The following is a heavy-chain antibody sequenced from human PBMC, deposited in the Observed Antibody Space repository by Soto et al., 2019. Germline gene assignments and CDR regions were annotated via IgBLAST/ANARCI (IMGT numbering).Heavy chain of an antibody. CDR2: IYYSGSI. Sequence: LSLTCTVSGASISSSSSNYYWGWIRQPPGKGLEWIGSIYYSGSIYYSPSLKSRVTMSVDTSKSQFSLNLNSVTAADTAVYYCASHVVGVPSAIADPSWFDPWGQGTLVTVYS. J-gene: IGHJ5*02. CDR3: ASHVVGVPSAIADPSWFDP. V-gene: IGHV4-39*01. D-gene: IGHD2-2*01. CDR1: GASISSSSSNYY.